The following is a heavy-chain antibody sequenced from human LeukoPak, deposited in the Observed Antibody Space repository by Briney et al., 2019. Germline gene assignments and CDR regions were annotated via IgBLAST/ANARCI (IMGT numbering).Heavy chain of an antibody. V-gene: IGHV4-61*02. CDR3: ARVKIMGTPYFDY. CDR1: GDSISSGNFY. J-gene: IGHJ4*02. CDR2: IYTSGTT. Sequence: SETLSLTCTVSGDSISSGNFYWSWIRRPAGKGLEWIGRIYTSGTTNYNPSLKSRVTISVDTSKNQFSLNLSSVTAADTAVYYCARVKIMGTPYFDYWGQGTLVTVSS. D-gene: IGHD4-23*01.